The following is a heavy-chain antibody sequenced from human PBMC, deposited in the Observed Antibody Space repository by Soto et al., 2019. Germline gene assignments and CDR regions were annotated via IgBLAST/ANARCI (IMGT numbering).Heavy chain of an antibody. CDR2: IFHSGST. V-gene: IGHV4-4*02. CDR1: GGSISNSNW. J-gene: IGHJ4*02. CDR3: AHRPIVGAAI. D-gene: IGHD1-26*01. Sequence: QVQLQESGPGLVKPSGTLSLTCAVFGGSISNSNWWTWVRQPPGKGLDWIREIFHSGSTNYNSSLMGRVTISVDKANNQFSLKLSSVTAADTAVYYCAHRPIVGAAIWGQGTLVTVSS.